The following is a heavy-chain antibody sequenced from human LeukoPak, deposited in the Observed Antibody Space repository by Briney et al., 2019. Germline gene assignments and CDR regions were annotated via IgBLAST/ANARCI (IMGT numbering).Heavy chain of an antibody. V-gene: IGHV3-21*01. J-gene: IGHJ4*02. CDR2: TGSSGSYI. Sequence: PGGSLRLSCAASGFTFSSYSMNWVRQAPGKGLEWVSSTGSSGSYIYYADSVKGRFTISRDNAKNSLYLQMNSLRVEDTAVYYCAREAPYSSSWSWVDYWGQGTLVTVSS. CDR3: AREAPYSSSWSWVDY. D-gene: IGHD6-13*01. CDR1: GFTFSSYS.